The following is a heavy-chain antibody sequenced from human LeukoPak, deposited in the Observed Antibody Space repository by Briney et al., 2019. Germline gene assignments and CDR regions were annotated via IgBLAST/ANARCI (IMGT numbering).Heavy chain of an antibody. J-gene: IGHJ4*02. CDR2: ISGSGGST. CDR1: GFTFSSYW. D-gene: IGHD1-26*01. V-gene: IGHV3-23*01. Sequence: PGGSLRLSCAASGFTFSSYWMSWVRQAPGKGLEWVSAISGSGGSTYYADSVKGRFTISRDNSKNTLYLQMNSLRAEDTAVYYCAKAGGWELRGRAFDYWGQGTLVTVSS. CDR3: AKAGGWELRGRAFDY.